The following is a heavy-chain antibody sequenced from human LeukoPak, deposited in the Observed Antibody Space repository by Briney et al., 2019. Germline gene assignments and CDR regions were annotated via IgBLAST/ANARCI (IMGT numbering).Heavy chain of an antibody. Sequence: GGSLRLSCAASGFTFSSHSMNWVRQAPGKGLEWVSSISSSSSYIYYADSVKGRFTISRDNAKNSLYLQMNSLRAEDTAVYYCARDKAATPPFDYWGQGTLVTVSS. V-gene: IGHV3-21*01. CDR2: ISSSSSYI. D-gene: IGHD2-15*01. CDR1: GFTFSSHS. J-gene: IGHJ4*02. CDR3: ARDKAATPPFDY.